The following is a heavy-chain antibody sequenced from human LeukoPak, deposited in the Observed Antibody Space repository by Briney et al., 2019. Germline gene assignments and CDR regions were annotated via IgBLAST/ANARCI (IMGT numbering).Heavy chain of an antibody. V-gene: IGHV3-33*01. J-gene: IGHJ6*02. D-gene: IGHD3-10*01. CDR3: ARDNGFGEFNDYGMDV. Sequence: GSLRLSCAASGFTFSSYGMHWVRQAPGKGLEWVAVIWYDGSNKYYADSVKGRFTISRDNSKNTLYLQMNSLRAEDTAVYYCARDNGFGEFNDYGMDVWGQGTTVTVSS. CDR2: IWYDGSNK. CDR1: GFTFSSYG.